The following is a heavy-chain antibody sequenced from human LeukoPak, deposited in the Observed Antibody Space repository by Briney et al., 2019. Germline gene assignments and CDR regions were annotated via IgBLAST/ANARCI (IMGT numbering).Heavy chain of an antibody. CDR1: GFTFSSYA. V-gene: IGHV3-30*18. J-gene: IGHJ4*02. D-gene: IGHD2-8*01. CDR3: ANKMA. Sequence: GGSLRLSCAASGFTFSSYAMSWVRQAPGRGLEWVAVISYDGSNKYYADSVKGRFTISRDNSKNTLYLQMNSLRAEDTAVYYCANKMAWGQGTLVTVSS. CDR2: ISYDGSNK.